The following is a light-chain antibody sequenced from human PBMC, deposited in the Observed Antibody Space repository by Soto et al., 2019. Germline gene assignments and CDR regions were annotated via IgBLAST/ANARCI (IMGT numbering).Light chain of an antibody. CDR1: NGDVGSHDL. CDR2: EVS. J-gene: IGLJ2*01. CDR3: CSFGGSYAHVI. V-gene: IGLV2-23*02. Sequence: QSALTQPASVSGSPGQSITISCTGTNGDVGSHDLVSWYQQYPGRAPKVVIFEVSQRPSGVSYRFSGSKSGNTASLIISGLQAEDEADYYCCSFGGSYAHVIFGGGTQLTVL.